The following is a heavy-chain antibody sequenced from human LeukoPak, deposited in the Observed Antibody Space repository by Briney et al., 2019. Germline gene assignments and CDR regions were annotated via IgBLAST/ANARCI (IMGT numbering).Heavy chain of an antibody. CDR2: ISYDGTDK. D-gene: IGHD3-22*01. V-gene: IGHV3-30*18. CDR3: AKDPQDFYGSSGYRPERY. CDR1: GFNFRSYG. Sequence: GGSLGLSCAASGFNFRSYGMQWVRQAPGKGLEWVTLISYDGTDKYYAASVRGRFTISRDNSKNTLYLQMNSLRPEDTGVYYCAKDPQDFYGSSGYRPERYWGQGTLVTVSS. J-gene: IGHJ4*02.